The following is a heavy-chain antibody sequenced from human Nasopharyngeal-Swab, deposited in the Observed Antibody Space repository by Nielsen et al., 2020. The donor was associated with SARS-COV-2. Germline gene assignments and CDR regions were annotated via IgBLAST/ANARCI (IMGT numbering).Heavy chain of an antibody. CDR3: AREFAGAPEY. CDR1: GGSISSGGYY. D-gene: IGHD3-16*01. CDR2: IYYSGST. J-gene: IGHJ4*02. V-gene: IGHV4-31*03. Sequence: SETLSLTCTVSGGSISSGGYYWSWIRQHPGKGLEWIGYIYYSGSTYYNPSLKSRVTISVDTSKNQFSLKLSSVTAADTAVYFCAREFAGAPEYWGQGTLVTVSS.